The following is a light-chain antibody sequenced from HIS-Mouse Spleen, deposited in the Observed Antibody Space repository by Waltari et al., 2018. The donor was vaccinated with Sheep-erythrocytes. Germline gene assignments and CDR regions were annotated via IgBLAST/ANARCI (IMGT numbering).Light chain of an antibody. Sequence: QSALTQPRPVSGSPGQSVTISCTGTTSDVGGDNYVSWYQHHPGKAPKLMIYDVSKRPSGVPDRFSGSKSGNTASLTISGLQAEDEADYYCCSYAGSYNHVFATGTKVTVL. V-gene: IGLV2-11*01. CDR3: CSYAGSYNHV. CDR2: DVS. CDR1: TSDVGGDNY. J-gene: IGLJ1*01.